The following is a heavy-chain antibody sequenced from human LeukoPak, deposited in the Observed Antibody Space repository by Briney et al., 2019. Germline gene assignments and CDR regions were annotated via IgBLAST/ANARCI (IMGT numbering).Heavy chain of an antibody. CDR2: ISGSGGST. CDR3: AKDAIVVIPAAPRWFDP. D-gene: IGHD2-2*01. CDR1: GFTFGRYA. Sequence: RPGGSLRLSCVASGFTFGRYAMSWVRQAPGKGLQWVSSISGSGGSTYYADSVKGRFTISRDNSKNTLYLQMNSLRAEDTAVYYCAKDAIVVIPAAPRWFDPWGQGTLVTVSS. V-gene: IGHV3-23*01. J-gene: IGHJ5*02.